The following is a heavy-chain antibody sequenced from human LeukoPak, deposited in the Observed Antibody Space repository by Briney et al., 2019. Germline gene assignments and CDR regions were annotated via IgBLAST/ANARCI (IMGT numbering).Heavy chain of an antibody. Sequence: GGSLRLSCAASGLTFSNAWMSWVRQAPGKGLEWVGRIKSKTDGGTTDYAAPVKGRFTISRDDSKNTLYLQMNSLKTEDTAVYYCTSIYYDYVWGSYRLIDYWGQGTLVTVSS. CDR1: GLTFSNAW. CDR2: IKSKTDGGTT. J-gene: IGHJ4*02. V-gene: IGHV3-15*01. D-gene: IGHD3-16*02. CDR3: TSIYYDYVWGSYRLIDY.